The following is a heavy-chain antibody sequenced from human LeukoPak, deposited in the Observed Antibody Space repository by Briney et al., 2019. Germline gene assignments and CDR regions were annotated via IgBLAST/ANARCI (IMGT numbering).Heavy chain of an antibody. CDR2: INHSGST. CDR1: GGSFSGYY. J-gene: IGHJ1*01. Sequence: SETPSLTCAVYGGSFSGYYWSWIRQPPGKGLEWIGEINHSGSTNYNPSLKSRVTISVDTSKNQFSLKLSSVTAADTAVYYCARVRTAVKYFQHWGQGTLVTVSS. CDR3: ARVRTAVKYFQH. V-gene: IGHV4-34*01.